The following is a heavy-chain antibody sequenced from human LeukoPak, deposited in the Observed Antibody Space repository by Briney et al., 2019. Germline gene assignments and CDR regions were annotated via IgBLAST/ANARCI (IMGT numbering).Heavy chain of an antibody. Sequence: GGSLRLSGAASGFTFNSYAMSWLRQAPGKGLGWGSTISNSGGTTYYADSVKGRFTISRDNSKNTLYLQMNSLRAEDTAVYYCAKGVPYCGGDCYYEAFHLGRQATMVTVSS. V-gene: IGHV3-23*01. J-gene: IGHJ3*01. CDR3: AKGVPYCGGDCYYEAFHL. D-gene: IGHD2-21*01. CDR2: ISNSGGTT. CDR1: GFTFNSYA.